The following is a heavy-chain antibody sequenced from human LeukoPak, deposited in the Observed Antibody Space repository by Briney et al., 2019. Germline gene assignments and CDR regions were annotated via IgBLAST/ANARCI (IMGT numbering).Heavy chain of an antibody. V-gene: IGHV4-34*01. J-gene: IGHJ4*02. Sequence: SETLSLTCAVYGGSFSGYYWSWIRQPPGKGLEWIGEINHSGSTNYNPSLKSRVTISVDTSKNQFSLKLSSVTAADTAVYYCARDENGYDFKDWGQGTLVTVSS. CDR3: ARDENGYDFKD. CDR2: INHSGST. CDR1: GGSFSGYY. D-gene: IGHD5-12*01.